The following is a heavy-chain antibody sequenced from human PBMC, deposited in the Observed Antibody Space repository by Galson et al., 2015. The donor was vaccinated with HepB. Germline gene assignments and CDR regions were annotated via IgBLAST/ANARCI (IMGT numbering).Heavy chain of an antibody. J-gene: IGHJ4*02. D-gene: IGHD3-22*01. V-gene: IGHV1-69*13. CDR3: ARQYATSGYYAY. CDR1: GGTFSSYN. CDR2: IIPMFGSG. Sequence: SVKVSCKASGGTFSSYNISWVRQAPGQGLEWMGGIIPMFGSGNYAQKFKGRVTITADESKTTTYMELSSLRSEDAAVYYCARQYATSGYYAYWGQGTLVTVSS.